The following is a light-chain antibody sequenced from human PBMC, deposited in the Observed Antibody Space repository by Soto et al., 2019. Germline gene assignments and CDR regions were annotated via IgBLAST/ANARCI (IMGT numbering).Light chain of an antibody. V-gene: IGLV2-14*03. CDR3: TSWTTSTTMI. CDR2: DVN. Sequence: QSALTQPASVSGSPGQSSTISCTGTRSDIGAYNFVSWYQQHPGEVPKLMLYDVNVRPSGVSNRFSGSKSGNTASLTISGLQAEDEADYYCTSWTTSTTMIFGVGTKLTVL. CDR1: RSDIGAYNF. J-gene: IGLJ2*01.